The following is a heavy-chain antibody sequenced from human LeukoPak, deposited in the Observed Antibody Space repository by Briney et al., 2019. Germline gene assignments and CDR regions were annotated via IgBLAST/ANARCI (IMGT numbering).Heavy chain of an antibody. V-gene: IGHV3-21*01. CDR1: GFTFSSYS. CDR3: ASELAVYYYDSSGYYQGDY. D-gene: IGHD3-22*01. Sequence: PGGSLRLSCAASGFTFSSYSMNWVRQAPGKGLEWVSSISSSSSYIYYADSVKGRFTISRDNAKSSLYLQMNSLRAEDTAVYYCASELAVYYYDSSGYYQGDYWGQGTLVTVSS. CDR2: ISSSSSYI. J-gene: IGHJ4*02.